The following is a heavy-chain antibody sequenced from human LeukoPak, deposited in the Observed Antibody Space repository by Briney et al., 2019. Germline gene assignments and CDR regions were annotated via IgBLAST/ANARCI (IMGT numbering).Heavy chain of an antibody. CDR3: ARIETSYCDILTGYYTFDY. CDR2: ISSSSSYI. CDR1: GFTFSSYS. V-gene: IGHV3-21*01. J-gene: IGHJ4*02. Sequence: GGSLRLSCAASGFTFSSYSMNWVRQAPGKGLEWVSSISSSSSYIYYADSVKGRFTISRDNAKNSLYLQMNSLRAEDTAVYYCARIETSYCDILTGYYTFDYWGQGTLVTVSS. D-gene: IGHD3-9*01.